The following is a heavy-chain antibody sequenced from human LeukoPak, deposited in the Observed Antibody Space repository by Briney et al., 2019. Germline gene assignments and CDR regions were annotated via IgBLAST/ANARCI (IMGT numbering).Heavy chain of an antibody. J-gene: IGHJ4*02. CDR1: GYTFTTYN. Sequence: GASVRVSCKASGYTFTTYNINWVRQATGQGLEWLAWMNPTTDKAGYAQKYQDRVTQKLQGRITITWDTSISTAYMELRSLRSDDTAVYYCARALYDSSGYYYRMFQGTLGSGAFDYWGQGTLVTVSS. D-gene: IGHD3-22*01. V-gene: IGHV1-8*03. CDR3: ARALYDSSGYYYRMFQGTLGSGAFDY. CDR2: MNPTTDKA.